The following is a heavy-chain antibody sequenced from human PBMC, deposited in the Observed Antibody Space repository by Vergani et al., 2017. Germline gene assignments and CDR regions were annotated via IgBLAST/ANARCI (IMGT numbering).Heavy chain of an antibody. CDR1: GYTFTSYA. CDR2: INTGNGNT. J-gene: IGHJ4*02. CDR3: ARPSSGWLGANPYYFDY. Sequence: QVQLVQSGAEVKKAGASVKVSCKASGYTFTSYAMHWVRQAPGQRLEWMGWINTGNGNTKYSQKFQGRVTITRDTSASTAYMELSSLRSEDTAVYYCARPSSGWLGANPYYFDYWGQGTLVTVSS. V-gene: IGHV1-3*04. D-gene: IGHD6-19*01.